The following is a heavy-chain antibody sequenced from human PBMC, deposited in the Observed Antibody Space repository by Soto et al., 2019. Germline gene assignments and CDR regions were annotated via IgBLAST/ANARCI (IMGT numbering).Heavy chain of an antibody. CDR1: GFTFNTYS. CDR2: IWYDGTQK. J-gene: IGHJ4*02. V-gene: IGHV3-33*01. Sequence: GGSLRLSCEASGFTFNTYSMHWVRQPPGKGPEWLAAIWYDGTQKYYADSVKGRFIISRDNSKKTLYLEMNSLRAEDTAVYYCARAGGTTVTGLWHFDSWGQGTLVTVSS. D-gene: IGHD4-17*01. CDR3: ARAGGTTVTGLWHFDS.